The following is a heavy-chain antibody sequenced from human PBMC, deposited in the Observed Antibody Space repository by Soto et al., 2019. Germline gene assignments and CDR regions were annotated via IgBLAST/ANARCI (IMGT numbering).Heavy chain of an antibody. CDR2: ISSSGSTK. V-gene: IGHV3-11*01. J-gene: IGHJ6*02. Sequence: GGSLRLSCAANGFTFSDHYIAWIHQAPGKGLEWLTYISSSGSTKHYADSVKGRFTISRDNDNNSMYLQMNSLRAEDTAVYYCARDERGYYYGSGSYYNSYGMDVWGQGTTVTVS. CDR3: ARDERGYYYGSGSYYNSYGMDV. D-gene: IGHD3-10*01. CDR1: GFTFSDHY.